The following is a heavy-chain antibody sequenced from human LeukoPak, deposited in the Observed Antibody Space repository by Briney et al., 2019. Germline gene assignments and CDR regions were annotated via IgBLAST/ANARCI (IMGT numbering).Heavy chain of an antibody. CDR3: ARDGGAVYSYGYADYYYYMDV. CDR2: INWNGGST. V-gene: IGHV3-20*04. J-gene: IGHJ6*03. Sequence: GGSLRLSCAASGFTFDDYGMSWVRQAPGKGLEWVSGINWNGGSTGYADSVKGRFTISRDNAKNSLYLQMNSLRAEDTALYYCARDGGAVYSYGYADYYYYMDVWGKGTTVTVSS. CDR1: GFTFDDYG. D-gene: IGHD5-18*01.